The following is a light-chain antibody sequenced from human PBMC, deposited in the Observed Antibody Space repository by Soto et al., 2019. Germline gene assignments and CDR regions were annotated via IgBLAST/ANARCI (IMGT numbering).Light chain of an antibody. V-gene: IGLV2-14*01. CDR3: SSYTSSSTHYV. CDR2: EVS. Sequence: QSVLTQPASVSGSPGQSITISCTGTSSDVGGYNYVSWYQQHPGKAPKLMIYEVSNRPSGVSNRFSGSKSGSTASLTISGLQAEDEADYYCSSYTSSSTHYVFGTGTKLTVL. J-gene: IGLJ1*01. CDR1: SSDVGGYNY.